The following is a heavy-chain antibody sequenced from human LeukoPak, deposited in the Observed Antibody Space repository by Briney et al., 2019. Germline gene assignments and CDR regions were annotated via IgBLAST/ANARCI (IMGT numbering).Heavy chain of an antibody. Sequence: GGSLRLSCAASGFTFSSYAMSWVRQAPGKGLEWVSAISGSGGSTYYADSVKGRFTISRDNSKNTLYLQMNSLRAEDTALYYCAKVAYYYDSSGHERGYFDHWGQGTLVTVSS. D-gene: IGHD3-22*01. CDR2: ISGSGGST. CDR1: GFTFSSYA. V-gene: IGHV3-23*01. CDR3: AKVAYYYDSSGHERGYFDH. J-gene: IGHJ4*02.